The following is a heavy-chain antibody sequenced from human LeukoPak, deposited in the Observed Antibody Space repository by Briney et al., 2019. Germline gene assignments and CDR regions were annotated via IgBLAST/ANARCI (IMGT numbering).Heavy chain of an antibody. Sequence: GGSLRLSCAASGFTFSNYDMHWVRQAPGKGLEWVSAVSSSSSYIYYADSIKGRFTVSRDNAENSLYLQMNSLRAVDTAVYFCARGEEKATITALDSWGQGTLVTVSS. CDR1: GFTFSNYD. J-gene: IGHJ4*02. D-gene: IGHD5-24*01. V-gene: IGHV3-21*01. CDR3: ARGEEKATITALDS. CDR2: VSSSSSYI.